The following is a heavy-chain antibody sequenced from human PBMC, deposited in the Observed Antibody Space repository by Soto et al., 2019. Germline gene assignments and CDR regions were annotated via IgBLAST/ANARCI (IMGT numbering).Heavy chain of an antibody. V-gene: IGHV1-3*01. CDR3: ARAGSGYCSSTSCYSNWFDP. D-gene: IGHD2-2*02. J-gene: IGHJ5*02. CDR2: INAGNGNT. Sequence: ASVKVSCKASGYTFTSYAMHWVRQAPGQRLEWMGWINAGNGNTKYSQKFQGRVTITRDTSASTAYMELSSLRSEDTAVYYCARAGSGYCSSTSCYSNWFDPWGQGTLVTVSS. CDR1: GYTFTSYA.